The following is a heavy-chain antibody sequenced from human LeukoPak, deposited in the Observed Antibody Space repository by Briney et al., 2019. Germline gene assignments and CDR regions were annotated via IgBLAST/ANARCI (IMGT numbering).Heavy chain of an antibody. Sequence: SETLSLTCAVYGGSFSGYYWSWIRQPPGKGLEWIGEINHSGSTNYNPSLKSRVTISVDTSKNQFSLKLSSVTAADTAVYYCARERRVRGVISWGQGTLVTVSS. D-gene: IGHD3-10*01. CDR2: INHSGST. J-gene: IGHJ4*02. CDR1: GGSFSGYY. V-gene: IGHV4-34*01. CDR3: ARERRVRGVIS.